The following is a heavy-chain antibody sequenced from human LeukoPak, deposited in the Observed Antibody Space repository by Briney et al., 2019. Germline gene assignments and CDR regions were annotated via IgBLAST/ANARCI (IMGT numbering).Heavy chain of an antibody. CDR2: ISNDGSVK. CDR3: AKNWGMVWSYMDV. V-gene: IGHV3-30*18. Sequence: PGRSLRLSCAASGFTFSNYAMHWVRQAPGKGLEWVTLISNDGSVKYYADSVKGRFTISRDNSKNTLYLQMNSLRAEDTAVYYCAKNWGMVWSYMDVWGKGTTVTVSS. J-gene: IGHJ6*03. CDR1: GFTFSNYA. D-gene: IGHD3-10*01.